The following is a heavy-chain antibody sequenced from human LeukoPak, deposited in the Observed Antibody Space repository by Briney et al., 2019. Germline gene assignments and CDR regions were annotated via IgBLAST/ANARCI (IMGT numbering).Heavy chain of an antibody. V-gene: IGHV3-30*03. J-gene: IGHJ5*02. CDR3: ARGYRILSSSNWFDP. Sequence: GRSLRLSCAASGFTFSSYGMHWVRQAPGKGLEWVAVISYDGSNKYYADSVKGRFTISRDNSKNTLYLQMNSLRAEDTAVYYCARGYRILSSSNWFDPWGQGTLVTVSS. D-gene: IGHD6-6*01. CDR2: ISYDGSNK. CDR1: GFTFSSYG.